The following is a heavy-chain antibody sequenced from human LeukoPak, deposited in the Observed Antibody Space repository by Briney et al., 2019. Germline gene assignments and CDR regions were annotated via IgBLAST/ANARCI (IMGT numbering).Heavy chain of an antibody. CDR3: VSNGWYSLEY. CDR1: GGSISSSSYY. CDR2: IYYSGST. V-gene: IGHV4-39*07. D-gene: IGHD6-19*01. J-gene: IGHJ4*02. Sequence: SETLSLTCTVSGGSISSSSYYWGWIRQPPGKGLEWIGSIYYSGSTYYNPSLKSRVTISVDKSKNQLSLRLNSVTAADTAVYYCVSNGWYSLEYWGQGTLVTVSS.